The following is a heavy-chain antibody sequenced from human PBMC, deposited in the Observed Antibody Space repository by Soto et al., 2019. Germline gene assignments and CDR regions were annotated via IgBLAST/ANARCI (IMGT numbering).Heavy chain of an antibody. CDR3: AKDSADTDMVTPTAFDY. CDR2: ISYDGSNK. D-gene: IGHD5-18*01. Sequence: GGSLRLSCAASGFTFSSYGMHWVRQAPGKGLEWVAVISYDGSNKYYADSVKGRFTTSRDNSKNTLYLQMNSLRAEDTAVYYCAKDSADTDMVTPTAFDYWGKGTLVTVSS. CDR1: GFTFSSYG. V-gene: IGHV3-30*18. J-gene: IGHJ4*02.